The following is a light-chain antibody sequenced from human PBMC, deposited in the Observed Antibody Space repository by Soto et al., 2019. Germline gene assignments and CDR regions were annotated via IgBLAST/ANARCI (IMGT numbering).Light chain of an antibody. CDR2: NNN. J-gene: IGLJ2*01. V-gene: IGLV1-44*01. Sequence: QSVLTQPPSASGTPGQRVTISCSGSSSNIGSNTVSWYQQLPGTAPKLLIFNNNQRPSGVPDRFSGSKSGPSASLAISGLQSEDEADYYCAAWDDSLNGVILGGGTKLTVL. CDR1: SSNIGSNT. CDR3: AAWDDSLNGVI.